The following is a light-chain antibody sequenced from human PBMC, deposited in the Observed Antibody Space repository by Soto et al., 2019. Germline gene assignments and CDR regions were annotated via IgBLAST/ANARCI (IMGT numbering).Light chain of an antibody. Sequence: QAVVTQSSSASASLGSSVKLTCTLSSGHNNYIIAWHQQQPGKAPRYLMKLEGSGSYNKGSGVPDRFSGSSSGADRYLTISNLQSEDEADYYCETWDSNTRVFGGGTQLTVL. CDR2: LEGSGSY. V-gene: IGLV4-60*03. J-gene: IGLJ2*01. CDR1: SGHNNYI. CDR3: ETWDSNTRV.